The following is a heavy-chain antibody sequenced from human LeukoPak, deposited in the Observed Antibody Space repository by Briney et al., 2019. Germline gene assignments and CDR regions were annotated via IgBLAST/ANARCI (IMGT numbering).Heavy chain of an antibody. Sequence: PSETLSLTCAVYGGSFSGYSWSFIRQPPGKGLEWIGEINHSGSTNYNPSLKSRVTISVDTSKNQFSLKLSSVTAADTAVYYCARQFRGNFASGIGARKPQNNYFDPWGQGTLVTVSS. D-gene: IGHD3-10*01. CDR2: INHSGST. CDR3: ARQFRGNFASGIGARKPQNNYFDP. CDR1: GGSFSGYS. J-gene: IGHJ5*02. V-gene: IGHV4-34*01.